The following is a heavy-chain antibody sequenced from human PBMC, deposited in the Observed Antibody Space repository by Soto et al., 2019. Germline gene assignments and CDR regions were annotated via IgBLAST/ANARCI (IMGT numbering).Heavy chain of an antibody. CDR1: GFTFSSYA. CDR2: ISGSGGST. Sequence: GGALRLSCAASGFTFSSYAMSWVRQAPGKGLEWVSAISGSGGSTYYADSVKGRFTISRDNSKNTLYLQMNSLRAEDTAVYYCAKVGFGEFHFQQNWFDPCGQGTLFTVSS. CDR3: AKVGFGEFHFQQNWFDP. V-gene: IGHV3-23*01. D-gene: IGHD3-10*01. J-gene: IGHJ5*02.